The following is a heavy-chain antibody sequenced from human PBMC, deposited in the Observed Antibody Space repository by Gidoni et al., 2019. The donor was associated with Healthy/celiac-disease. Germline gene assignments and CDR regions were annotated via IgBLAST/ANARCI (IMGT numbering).Heavy chain of an antibody. J-gene: IGHJ6*02. D-gene: IGHD3-10*01. Sequence: QVQLQQWGAGLLKPSETLSLTCAVYGGSFSGYYWSWIRQPPGKGLEWIGEINHSGSTNYNPSLKSRVTISVDTSKNQFSLKLSSVTAADTAVYYCARGGKGRLWFGESYGMDVWGQGTTVTVSS. CDR3: ARGGKGRLWFGESYGMDV. V-gene: IGHV4-34*01. CDR2: INHSGST. CDR1: GGSFSGYY.